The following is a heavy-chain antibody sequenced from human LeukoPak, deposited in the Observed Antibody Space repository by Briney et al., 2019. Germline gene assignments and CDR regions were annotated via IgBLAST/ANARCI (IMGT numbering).Heavy chain of an antibody. Sequence: GGSLRLSCAASGFIFSSYTMIWVRQAPGEGLEWVSSIGSSSTYIYYADSVKGRFTVSRDNAEDSVYLQMNSLRVEDTAVYYCARDVDFSFDYWGQGILVTVSS. CDR1: GFIFSSYT. CDR2: IGSSSTYI. V-gene: IGHV3-21*01. CDR3: ARDVDFSFDY. D-gene: IGHD3/OR15-3a*01. J-gene: IGHJ4*02.